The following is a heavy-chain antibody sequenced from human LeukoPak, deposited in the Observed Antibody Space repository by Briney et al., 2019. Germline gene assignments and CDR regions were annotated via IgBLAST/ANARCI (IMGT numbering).Heavy chain of an antibody. CDR1: GGSISSGDYY. V-gene: IGHV4-30-4*01. Sequence: SETLSLTCTVSGGSISSGDYYWSWIRQPPGKGLEWIGYIYYSGSTYYNPSLKSRVTISVDTSKNQFSLKLSSVTAADTAVYYCARAGRGGIRYFDWFSYWGQGTLVTVSS. CDR3: ARAGRGGIRYFDWFSY. CDR2: IYYSGST. J-gene: IGHJ4*02. D-gene: IGHD3-9*01.